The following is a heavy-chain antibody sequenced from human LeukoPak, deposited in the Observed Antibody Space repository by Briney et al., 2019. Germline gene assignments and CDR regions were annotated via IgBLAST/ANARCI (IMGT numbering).Heavy chain of an antibody. J-gene: IGHJ3*02. CDR3: ASGRTYYDILTGYPKEDAFDI. Sequence: SEALSLTCTVSGYSISSGYYWGWIRQPPGKGLEWIGSIYHSGSTYYNPSLKSRVTISVDTSKNQFSLKLSSVTAADTAVYYCASGRTYYDILTGYPKEDAFDIWGQGTMVTVSS. CDR1: GYSISSGYY. V-gene: IGHV4-38-2*02. CDR2: IYHSGST. D-gene: IGHD3-9*01.